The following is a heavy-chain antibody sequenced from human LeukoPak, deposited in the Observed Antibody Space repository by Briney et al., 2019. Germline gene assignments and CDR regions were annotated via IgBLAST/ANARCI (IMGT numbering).Heavy chain of an antibody. CDR1: GFTVSSNY. D-gene: IGHD3-10*01. CDR2: IYTGVST. Sequence: GGSLRLSCAASGFTVSSNYMSWVRQAPGKGLEWVSVIYTGVSTYYADSVKGRFTISRDNAKNSLYLQMNSLRAEDTAVYYCARDGMVRGVMLYYYYGMDVWGQGTTVTVSS. CDR3: ARDGMVRGVMLYYYYGMDV. J-gene: IGHJ6*02. V-gene: IGHV3-53*01.